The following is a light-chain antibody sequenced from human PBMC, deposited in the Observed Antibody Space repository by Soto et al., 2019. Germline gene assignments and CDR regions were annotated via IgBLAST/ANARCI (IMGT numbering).Light chain of an antibody. Sequence: DIQMTQSPSTLSASVGDRVTITCRASQTISNWLAWYQQKPGKAPKLLIYDAAKLESGVPSRFSGSGSGTEFTLTISSLQPDDFGTYYCQQYNSYEFTFGPGTKVDIK. CDR1: QTISNW. CDR2: DAA. J-gene: IGKJ3*01. V-gene: IGKV1-5*01. CDR3: QQYNSYEFT.